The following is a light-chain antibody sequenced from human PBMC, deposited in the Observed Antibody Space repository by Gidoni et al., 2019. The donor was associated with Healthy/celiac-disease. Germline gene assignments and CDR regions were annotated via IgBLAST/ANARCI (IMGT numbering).Light chain of an antibody. CDR1: SSDVGSYNL. Sequence: PGQSITISCTGTSSDVGSYNLVSWYQQHPGKAPKLMIYEVSKRPSGVSNRFSGSKSGNTASLTISGLQAEDEADYYCCSYAGSSIVVFGGGTKLTVL. CDR2: EVS. V-gene: IGLV2-23*02. J-gene: IGLJ2*01. CDR3: CSYAGSSIVV.